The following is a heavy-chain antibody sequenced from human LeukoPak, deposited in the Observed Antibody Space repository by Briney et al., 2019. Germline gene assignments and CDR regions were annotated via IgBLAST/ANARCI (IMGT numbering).Heavy chain of an antibody. CDR3: AKAPLHLAMYHYFDY. CDR2: ISYDGSNK. J-gene: IGHJ4*02. D-gene: IGHD2-2*01. Sequence: GGSLRLSCAASGFTFSSYGMSWVRQAPGKGLEWVAVISYDGSNKYYADSVKGRFTISRDNSKNTLYLQMNSLRAEDTAVYYCAKAPLHLAMYHYFDYWGQGTLVTVSS. CDR1: GFTFSSYG. V-gene: IGHV3-30*18.